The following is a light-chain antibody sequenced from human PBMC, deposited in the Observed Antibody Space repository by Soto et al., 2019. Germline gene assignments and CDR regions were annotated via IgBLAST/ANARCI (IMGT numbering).Light chain of an antibody. V-gene: IGLV2-8*01. J-gene: IGLJ7*01. Sequence: QSALTQPPSASGSPGQSVTISCTGTSSDVGGYNYVSWYQQHPGKGPKLMIYEVSKRPSGVPDRFSGSKSGNTASLTVSGLQAEDEADYYWSSYAGSSQGVFGGGTQLTVL. CDR3: SSYAGSSQGV. CDR2: EVS. CDR1: SSDVGGYNY.